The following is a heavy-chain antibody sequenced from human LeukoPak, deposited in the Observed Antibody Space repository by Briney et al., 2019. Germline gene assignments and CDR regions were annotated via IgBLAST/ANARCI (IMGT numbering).Heavy chain of an antibody. CDR1: GGSISSYY. CDR2: IYYSGST. V-gene: IGHV4-59*01. Sequence: SETLSLTCTVSGGSISSYYWSWIRQPPGKGLEWIGYIYYSGSTNYNPSLKSRVTISVDTSKNQFSLKLSSVTAADTAVYYCARDPTRTLYFDYWGQGTLVTVSS. D-gene: IGHD5-12*01. J-gene: IGHJ4*02. CDR3: ARDPTRTLYFDY.